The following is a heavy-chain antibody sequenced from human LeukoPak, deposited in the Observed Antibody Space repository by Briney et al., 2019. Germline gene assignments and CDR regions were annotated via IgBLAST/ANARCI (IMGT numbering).Heavy chain of an antibody. D-gene: IGHD3-3*01. J-gene: IGHJ4*02. CDR2: IYPGDSDT. CDR3: ARLRYDFWSGAAAYYFDY. CDR1: GYIFTTYW. V-gene: IGHV5-51*01. Sequence: RGASLQISCEGSGYIFTTYWIGWVRQLPGKGLEWMGIIYPGDSDTRDSTSFQGQVTISADKSISTAYLQWRSLKASDTAMYYCARLRYDFWSGAAAYYFDYWGQGTLVTVSS.